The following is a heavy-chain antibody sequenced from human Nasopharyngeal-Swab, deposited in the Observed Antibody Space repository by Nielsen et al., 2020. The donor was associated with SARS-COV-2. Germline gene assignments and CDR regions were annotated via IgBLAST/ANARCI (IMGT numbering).Heavy chain of an antibody. CDR2: LYYSGTT. V-gene: IGHV4-39*01. D-gene: IGHD6-13*01. J-gene: IGHJ4*02. Sequence: SETLSLTCSVSGGSIISSNDYWAWIRQPPGEGLEWIGSLYYSGTTSYNPSLKSRLTISVDKSKNQFSLQLSSVTAADTAVYYCVRSSSWYYFDYWAQGTQVTVPS. CDR1: GGSIISSNDY. CDR3: VRSSSWYYFDY.